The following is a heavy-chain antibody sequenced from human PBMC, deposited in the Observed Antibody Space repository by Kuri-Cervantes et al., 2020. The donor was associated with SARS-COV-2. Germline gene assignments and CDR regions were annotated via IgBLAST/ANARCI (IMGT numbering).Heavy chain of an antibody. D-gene: IGHD2-15*01. CDR2: IIPIFGTA. Sequence: SVKVSCKASGGTFSSYAISWVRQAPGQGLEWMGGIIPIFGTANYAQKFQGRVTITADESTSTAYMELSSLRSEDTAVYYCARDRVVPEDYYYYGMDVWGQGTTVTVSS. J-gene: IGHJ6*02. CDR3: ARDRVVPEDYYYYGMDV. CDR1: GGTFSSYA. V-gene: IGHV1-69*13.